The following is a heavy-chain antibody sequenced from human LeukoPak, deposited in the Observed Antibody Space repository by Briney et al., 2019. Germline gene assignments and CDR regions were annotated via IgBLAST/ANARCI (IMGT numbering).Heavy chain of an antibody. Sequence: ASVKVSCKASGYSFTDYYMHWVRQAPGQGLEWMGRINPKRGGTNYAQKFQGRVTLTRDTSISTAHMELSRLTSDDTAVYYCALLWFGELWTKDYWGQGTLVTVSS. CDR2: INPKRGGT. CDR3: ALLWFGELWTKDY. D-gene: IGHD3-10*01. J-gene: IGHJ4*02. CDR1: GYSFTDYY. V-gene: IGHV1-2*06.